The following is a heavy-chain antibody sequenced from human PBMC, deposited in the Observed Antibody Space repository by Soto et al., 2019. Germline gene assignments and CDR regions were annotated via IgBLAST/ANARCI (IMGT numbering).Heavy chain of an antibody. CDR1: GGSFSGYY. CDR2: INHSGST. J-gene: IGHJ5*02. Sequence: SETLSLTCAVYGGSFSGYYWSWIRQPPGKGLEWIGEINHSGSTNYNPSLKSRVTISVDTSKNQFSLKLSSVTAADTAVYYCARDRIKFVFRPYNWFDPWGQGTPVTVS. D-gene: IGHD2-21*01. V-gene: IGHV4-34*01. CDR3: ARDRIKFVFRPYNWFDP.